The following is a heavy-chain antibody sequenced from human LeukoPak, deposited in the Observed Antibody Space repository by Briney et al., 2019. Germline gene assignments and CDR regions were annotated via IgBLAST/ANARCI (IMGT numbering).Heavy chain of an antibody. CDR2: IRYDGSNK. J-gene: IGHJ4*02. CDR3: ARESGSYSYFDY. CDR1: GFTFSSYG. Sequence: GGSLRLSCAASGFTFSSYGMHWVRQAPGKGLEWVAFIRYDGSNKYYADSVKGRFTISRDNSKNTLYLQMNSLRAEDTAVYYCARESGSYSYFDYWGQGTLVTVSS. D-gene: IGHD1-26*01. V-gene: IGHV3-30*02.